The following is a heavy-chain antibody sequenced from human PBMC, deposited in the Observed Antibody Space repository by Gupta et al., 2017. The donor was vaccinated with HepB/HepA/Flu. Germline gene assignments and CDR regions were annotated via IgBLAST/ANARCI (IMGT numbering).Heavy chain of an antibody. D-gene: IGHD2-2*01. J-gene: IGHJ1*01. CDR3: ARGQASNY. V-gene: IGHV1-18*01. CDR1: GYTFTTYN. Sequence: QVYLVQSGAEVKKPGASVKVSCKASGYTFTTYNITWLRQAPGQGFEWMGTINTYNSDTDYAQRLQDRVTMTTDTSAGTAYLVVKSLRSDDTALYFCARGQASNYWGQGTLVIVSS. CDR2: INTYNSDT.